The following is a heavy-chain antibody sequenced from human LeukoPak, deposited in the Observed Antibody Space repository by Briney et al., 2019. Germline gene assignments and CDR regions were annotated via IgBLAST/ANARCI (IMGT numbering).Heavy chain of an antibody. D-gene: IGHD2-8*01. V-gene: IGHV1-18*01. CDR1: GYTFTSYG. CDR2: ISAYNGNT. J-gene: IGHJ6*03. CDR3: ARDPGGALYAIEDYYYYMDV. Sequence: ASVKVSCKASGYTFTSYGISWVRQAPGQGLEWMGWISAYNGNTNYAQKLQGRVTMTTDTSTSTAYMELRSLRSDDTAVYYCARDPGGALYAIEDYYYYMDVWGKGTTVTVSS.